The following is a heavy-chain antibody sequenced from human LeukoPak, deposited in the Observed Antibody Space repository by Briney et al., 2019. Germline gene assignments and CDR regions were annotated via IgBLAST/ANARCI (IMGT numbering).Heavy chain of an antibody. CDR2: FSDSGGTT. Sequence: GGSLRLSCAASGFTFSSYAMSWVRQAPGKGLEWVSGFSDSGGTTYYADSVKGRFTISRDNSKNTLYLQMSRLRAEDTAVYFCAKDSCTNATCYTDKFYFDSWGQGTLVTVSS. V-gene: IGHV3-23*01. J-gene: IGHJ4*02. D-gene: IGHD2-8*01. CDR1: GFTFSSYA. CDR3: AKDSCTNATCYTDKFYFDS.